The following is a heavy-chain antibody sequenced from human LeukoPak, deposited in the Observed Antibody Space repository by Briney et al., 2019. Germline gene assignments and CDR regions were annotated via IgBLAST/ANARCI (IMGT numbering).Heavy chain of an antibody. D-gene: IGHD4-17*01. V-gene: IGHV3-74*01. CDR1: GFTFSNYW. CDR3: ARGVHATVTRFDS. J-gene: IGHJ4*02. CDR2: INSDGSST. Sequence: GGSLRLSCAASGFTFSNYWMHWVRQAPGKGLVWVSRINSDGSSTTYADSVKGRFTISRGNAKNTLYLQMNSLRAEDTAVYYCARGVHATVTRFDSWGQGTLVPVSS.